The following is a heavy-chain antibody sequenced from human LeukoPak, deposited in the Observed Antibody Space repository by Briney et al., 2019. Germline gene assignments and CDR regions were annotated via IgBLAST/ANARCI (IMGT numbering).Heavy chain of an antibody. V-gene: IGHV3-53*01. Sequence: GGSLRLSCAASGLTGSHNYVSWVRQAPGKGLEWVSAIHTSGDTCYADSVKGRFTISRDTSKNTLYLQINSLRVEDTAVYYCIVFGDLNHWGQGTLVTVSS. D-gene: IGHD4-17*01. J-gene: IGHJ5*02. CDR3: IVFGDLNH. CDR1: GLTGSHNY. CDR2: IHTSGDT.